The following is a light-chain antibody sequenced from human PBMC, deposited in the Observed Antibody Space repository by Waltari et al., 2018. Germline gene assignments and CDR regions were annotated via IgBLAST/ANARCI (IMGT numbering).Light chain of an antibody. J-gene: IGLJ2*01. CDR1: NIGSKS. CDR3: QVWDNYADHVI. CDR2: DDD. V-gene: IGLV3-21*02. Sequence: SSVLTQPPSVSVAPGQTATITCGGNNIGSKSVPWYQQKPGQAPVLVVYDDDVRPSGIPERISGSNSANTATLTINRVEVGDEAAYFCQVWDNYADHVIFGGGTKLTVL.